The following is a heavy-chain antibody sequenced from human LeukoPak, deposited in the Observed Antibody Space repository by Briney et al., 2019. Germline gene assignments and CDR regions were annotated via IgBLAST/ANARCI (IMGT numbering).Heavy chain of an antibody. CDR3: ARMEMVPAMVTNYFTY. J-gene: IGHJ4*02. CDR2: IHPGGGGT. CDR1: GYTFTSYY. Sequence: GASVKVSCKASGYTFTSYYMHWVRQAPGQGLEWMGVIHPGGGGTNYAQKFQGRVTMPRDTSTTTVFMEMSSLTSEDTAIYYCARMEMVPAMVTNYFTYWGEGTLVTVPS. V-gene: IGHV1-46*01. D-gene: IGHD5-18*01.